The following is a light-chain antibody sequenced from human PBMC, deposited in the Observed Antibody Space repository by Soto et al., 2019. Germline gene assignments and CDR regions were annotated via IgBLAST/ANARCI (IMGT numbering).Light chain of an antibody. CDR2: AAT. Sequence: DIQRTQSPSTLSASVGDRVTITCRASQSISHFLAWYQQKPGKVPKLLIYAATTLQSGVPSRFSGSGSGTDFTLTINSLQPEDFAVFYCQQYGNSPITFGQGTRLEIK. V-gene: IGKV1-5*01. J-gene: IGKJ5*01. CDR1: QSISHF. CDR3: QQYGNSPIT.